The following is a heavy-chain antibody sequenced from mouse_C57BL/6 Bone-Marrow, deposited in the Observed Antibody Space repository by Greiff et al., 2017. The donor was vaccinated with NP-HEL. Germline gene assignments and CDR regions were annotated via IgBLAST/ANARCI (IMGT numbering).Heavy chain of an antibody. J-gene: IGHJ3*01. CDR2: IRSKSSNYAT. Sequence: EVQLVESGGGLVQPKGSLKLSCAASGFTFNTYAMHWVRQAPGTGLEWVARIRSKSSNYATYYADSVKDRFTISRDDSQSMLYLQMNNLKTEDTAMYYCVRGTDYYGSSPWFAYWGQGTLVTVSA. CDR1: GFTFNTYA. CDR3: VRGTDYYGSSPWFAY. D-gene: IGHD1-1*01. V-gene: IGHV10-3*01.